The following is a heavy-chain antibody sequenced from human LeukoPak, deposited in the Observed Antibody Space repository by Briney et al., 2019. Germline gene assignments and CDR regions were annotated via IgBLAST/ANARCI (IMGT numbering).Heavy chain of an antibody. CDR3: ARHGDMITFGGVIAR. CDR2: IYYSGST. D-gene: IGHD3-16*02. CDR1: GGSISSSSYY. J-gene: IGHJ4*02. V-gene: IGHV4-39*01. Sequence: SETLSLTCTVSGGSISSSSYYWGWIRQPPGKGLEWIGSIYYSGSTYYNPSLKSRVTISVDTSKNQFSLKLSSVTAADTAVYYCARHGDMITFGGVIARWGQGTLVTVSS.